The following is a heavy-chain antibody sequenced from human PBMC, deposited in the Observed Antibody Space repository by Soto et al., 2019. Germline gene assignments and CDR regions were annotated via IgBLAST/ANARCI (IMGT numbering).Heavy chain of an antibody. J-gene: IGHJ4*02. CDR2: INHSGST. CDR1: GGSFSGYY. CDR3: ARVSVITIFGVVNGDFDY. D-gene: IGHD3-3*01. Sequence: PSETLSLTCAVYGGSFSGYYWSWIRQPPGKGLEWIGEINHSGSTNYNPSLKSRVTISVDTSKNQFSLKLSSVTAADTAVYYCARVSVITIFGVVNGDFDYWGQGTLVT. V-gene: IGHV4-34*01.